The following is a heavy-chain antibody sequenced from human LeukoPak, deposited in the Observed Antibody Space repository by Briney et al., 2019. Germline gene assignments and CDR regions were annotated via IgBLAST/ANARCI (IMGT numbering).Heavy chain of an antibody. CDR1: GFTFRTFN. Sequence: PGGSLRLSCTASGFTFRTFNMNWVRQAPGKGLEWISYIGASGKTTYYVDSVKGRFTISRDNAKNSLFLQMSSLRAEDTAVYYCARAPGGEMANNYGLDVWGQGTTVAVSS. V-gene: IGHV3-48*04. D-gene: IGHD5-24*01. CDR3: ARAPGGEMANNYGLDV. J-gene: IGHJ6*02. CDR2: IGASGKTT.